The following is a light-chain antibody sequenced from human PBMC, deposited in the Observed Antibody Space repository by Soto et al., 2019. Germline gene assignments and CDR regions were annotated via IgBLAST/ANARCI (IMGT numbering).Light chain of an antibody. CDR1: QSVSSN. Sequence: EIVMTQSPATLSVSPGERATLSCRASQSVSSNLAWYQQKPGQAPRLLMYGASTRPTGIPARFSGSRSGTEFTLTISSLQSEDFAVYYCQHYNNWPRTFGQGTKVEIK. J-gene: IGKJ1*01. CDR3: QHYNNWPRT. CDR2: GAS. V-gene: IGKV3-15*01.